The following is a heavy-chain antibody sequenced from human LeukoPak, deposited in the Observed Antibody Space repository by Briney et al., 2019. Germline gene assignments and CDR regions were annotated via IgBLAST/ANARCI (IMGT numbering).Heavy chain of an antibody. CDR3: ARIWLGLRPEYYYYYGMDV. V-gene: IGHV4-59*01. Sequence: SETLSLTCTVSGGSISSYYWSWIRQPPGKGLEWIGYIYYSGSTNYNPSLKSRVTISVDTSKNQFSLKLSSVTAADTATYYCARIWLGLRPEYYYYYGMDVWGQGTTVTVSS. CDR1: GGSISSYY. CDR2: IYYSGST. D-gene: IGHD5-12*01. J-gene: IGHJ6*02.